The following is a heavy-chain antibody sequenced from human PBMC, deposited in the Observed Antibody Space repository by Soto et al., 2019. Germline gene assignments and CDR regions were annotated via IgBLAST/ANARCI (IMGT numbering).Heavy chain of an antibody. CDR1: GFTFSSYA. J-gene: IGHJ4*02. Sequence: EVQLLESGGGLVQPGGSLRLSCAASGFTFSSYAMRWVRQAPVKGLEWVSAISGSGGSTYYADSVKGRFTISRDNSKNWLYLQMNSLRAEDTAVYYCARRGSGSYYDYWGQGTLVTVSS. CDR3: ARRGSGSYYDY. D-gene: IGHD1-26*01. V-gene: IGHV3-23*01. CDR2: ISGSGGST.